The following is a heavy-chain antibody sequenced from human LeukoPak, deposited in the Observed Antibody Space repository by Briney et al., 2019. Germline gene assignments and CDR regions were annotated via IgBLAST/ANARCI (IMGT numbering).Heavy chain of an antibody. CDR2: IYHSGST. J-gene: IGHJ4*02. V-gene: IGHV4-4*02. CDR3: AGLGPYYDYVWGSYGSKPRPY. D-gene: IGHD3-16*02. CDR1: GGSISSSNW. Sequence: PSGTLSLTCAVSGGSISSSNWWSWVRQPPGKGLEWIGEIYHSGSTNYNPSLKSRVTISVDTSKNQFSLKLSSVTAADTAVYYCAGLGPYYDYVWGSYGSKPRPYWGQGTLVTVSS.